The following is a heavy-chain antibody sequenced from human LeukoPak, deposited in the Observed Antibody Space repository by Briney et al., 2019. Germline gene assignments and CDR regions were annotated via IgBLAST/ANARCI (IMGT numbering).Heavy chain of an antibody. CDR1: GGSISSYY. CDR2: IYYSGST. V-gene: IGHV4-59*01. Sequence: PSETLSLTCTVSGGSISSYYWSWIRQPPGKGLEWIGYIYYSGSTNYNPSLKSRVTISVDTSKNQFSLKLSSETAADTAVYYCARVGRTGYYYYYMDVWGKGTTVTVSS. D-gene: IGHD3/OR15-3a*01. J-gene: IGHJ6*03. CDR3: ARVGRTGYYYYYMDV.